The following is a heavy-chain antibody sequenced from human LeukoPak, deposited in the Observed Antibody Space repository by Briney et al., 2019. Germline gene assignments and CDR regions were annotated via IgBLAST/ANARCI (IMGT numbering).Heavy chain of an antibody. CDR3: ARRALGIFGVVINDY. J-gene: IGHJ4*02. V-gene: IGHV3-21*01. D-gene: IGHD3-3*01. Sequence: GGSLRLSCAASEFTFSSYSMNWVRQAPGKGLEWVSSISSSSSYIYYADSVKGRFTISRDNAKNSLYLQMNSLRAEDTAVYYCARRALGIFGVVINDYWGQGTLVTVSS. CDR1: EFTFSSYS. CDR2: ISSSSSYI.